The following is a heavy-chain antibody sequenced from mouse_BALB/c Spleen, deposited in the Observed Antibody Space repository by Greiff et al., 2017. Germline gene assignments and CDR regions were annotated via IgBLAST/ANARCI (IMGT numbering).Heavy chain of an antibody. CDR3: ARLYDDYDGAY. CDR1: GFTFSSFG. V-gene: IGHV5-17*02. D-gene: IGHD2-4*01. Sequence: EVQGVESGGGLVQPGGSRKLSCAASGFTFSSFGMHWVRQAPEKGLEWVAYISSGSSTIYYADTVKGRFTISRDNPKNTLFLQMTSLRSEDTAMYYCARLYDDYDGAYWGQGTLVTVSA. J-gene: IGHJ3*01. CDR2: ISSGSSTI.